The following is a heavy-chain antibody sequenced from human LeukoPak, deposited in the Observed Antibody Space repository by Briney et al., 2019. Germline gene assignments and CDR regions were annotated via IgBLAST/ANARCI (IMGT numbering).Heavy chain of an antibody. Sequence: PGGSLRLSCTASGFTFSACAMMWVRQAPGKGPELVSAIRGGGGSAFYADSVKGRFTISRDNSKYTLDLQMNSLRAEDTAVYYCARDPNGDYIGAFGMWGPGTMVTVSS. V-gene: IGHV3-23*01. CDR2: IRGGGGSA. J-gene: IGHJ3*02. CDR3: ARDPNGDYIGAFGM. D-gene: IGHD4-17*01. CDR1: GFTFSACA.